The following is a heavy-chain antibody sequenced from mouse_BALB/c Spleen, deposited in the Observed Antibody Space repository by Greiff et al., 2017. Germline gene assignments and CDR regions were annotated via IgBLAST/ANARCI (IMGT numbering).Heavy chain of an antibody. D-gene: IGHD1-1*01. J-gene: IGHJ4*01. CDR1: GFTFSSYG. Sequence: EVNLVESGGDLVKPGGSLKLSCAASGFTFSSYGMSWVRQTPDKRLEWVATISSGGSYTYYPDSVKGRFTISRDNAKNTLYLQMSSLKSEDTAMYYCARRTVVEDAMDYWGQGTSVTVSS. V-gene: IGHV5-6*02. CDR3: ARRTVVEDAMDY. CDR2: ISSGGSYT.